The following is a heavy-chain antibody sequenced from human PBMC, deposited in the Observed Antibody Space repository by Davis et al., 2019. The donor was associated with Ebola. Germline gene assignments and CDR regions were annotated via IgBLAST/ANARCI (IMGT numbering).Heavy chain of an antibody. D-gene: IGHD5-12*01. Sequence: GESLKTSCAASGFTFSKHPMTWVRPAPGRGLAWVSTIAGPSGSTYVANSLKGRFFISRDNRVNNVDIQMNSLRVEDTAIYFCAKGPSRGSLDYWGQGVLVTVSS. CDR2: IAGPSGST. CDR3: AKGPSRGSLDY. V-gene: IGHV3-23*01. J-gene: IGHJ4*02. CDR1: GFTFSKHP.